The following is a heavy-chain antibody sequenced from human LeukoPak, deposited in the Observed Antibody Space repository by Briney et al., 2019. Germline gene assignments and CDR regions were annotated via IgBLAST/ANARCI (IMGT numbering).Heavy chain of an antibody. V-gene: IGHV1-24*01. CDR3: ATEQWLSSYYFDY. CDR1: GYTLTELS. CDR2: FDPEDGET. J-gene: IGHJ4*02. Sequence: ASVKVSCKVSGYTLTELSMHWVRQAPGKGLEWMGGFDPEDGETIYAQKFQGRVTMTEDTSTDTAYMELSSLRSEDTAVYYCATEQWLSSYYFDYWAREPWSPSPQ. D-gene: IGHD3-22*01.